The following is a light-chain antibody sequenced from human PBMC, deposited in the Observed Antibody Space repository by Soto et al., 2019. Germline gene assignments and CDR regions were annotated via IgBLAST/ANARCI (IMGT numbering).Light chain of an antibody. Sequence: DIQMTPSPSSVSASVGDRVTITCRASQGISSLLAWYQHKPGKAPNLLIHTASSLQSGVPSRFSGSGSGTDFTLTISSLQPEDFATYYCQQANSFPLTFGGGTKVEIK. J-gene: IGKJ4*01. CDR2: TAS. CDR1: QGISSL. V-gene: IGKV1-12*01. CDR3: QQANSFPLT.